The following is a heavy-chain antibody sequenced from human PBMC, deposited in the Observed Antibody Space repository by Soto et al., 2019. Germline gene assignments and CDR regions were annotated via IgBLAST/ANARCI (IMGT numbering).Heavy chain of an antibody. CDR2: IYYSGST. J-gene: IGHJ6*03. CDR3: ARAVYDFWSGDQYYMDV. Sequence: SETLSLTCTVSGGSISSYYWSWIRQPPGKGLEWIGYIYYSGSTNYNPSLKSRVTISVDTSKNQFSLKLSSVTAADTAVYYCARAVYDFWSGDQYYMDVWGKGTKVTVSS. V-gene: IGHV4-59*08. D-gene: IGHD3-3*01. CDR1: GGSISSYY.